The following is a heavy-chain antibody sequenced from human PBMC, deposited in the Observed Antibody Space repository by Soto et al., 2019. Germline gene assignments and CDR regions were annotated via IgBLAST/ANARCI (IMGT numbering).Heavy chain of an antibody. J-gene: IGHJ5*02. Sequence: EVQLVESGGGLVQPGGSLRLSCAASGFTFSSYSMNWVRQAPGKGLEWVSYISSSSSTIYYADSVKGRFTISRDNAKNSLYLQMNSLRAEDTAVYYCARDDVRYFGWLSTWGQGTLVTVSS. CDR2: ISSSSSTI. V-gene: IGHV3-48*01. D-gene: IGHD3-9*01. CDR1: GFTFSSYS. CDR3: ARDDVRYFGWLST.